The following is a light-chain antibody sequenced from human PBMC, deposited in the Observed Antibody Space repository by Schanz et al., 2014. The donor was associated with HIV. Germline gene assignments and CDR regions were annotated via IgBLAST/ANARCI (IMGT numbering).Light chain of an antibody. Sequence: QSVLAQPLSVSGAPGQRVTISCTGSSSNIGTGYDVHWYQQHPGTAPKLLIYGNSNRPSGVPDRFSGSKSDSSASLTITGLQAEDEADYYCCSYTTTSTYVFGAGTKLTVL. CDR2: GNS. J-gene: IGLJ1*01. V-gene: IGLV1-40*01. CDR3: CSYTTTSTYV. CDR1: SSNIGTGYD.